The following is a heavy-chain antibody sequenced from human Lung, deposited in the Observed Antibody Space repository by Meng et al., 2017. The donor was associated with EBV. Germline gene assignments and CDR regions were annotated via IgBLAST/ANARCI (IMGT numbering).Heavy chain of an antibody. D-gene: IGHD1-1*01. V-gene: IGHV4-4*02. CDR2: VYHRGDT. CDR1: GDSISSDIW. CDR3: GRDQGRQLINH. J-gene: IGHJ4*02. Sequence: VQPRGSGPGLVKPSGTLSLTCTVSGDSISSDIWWSWVRQPPGKGLEWIGEVYHRGDTNYNPSLKSRVVISVDRSKNQFSLNLSSVTAADTAVYYCGRDQGRQLINHWGQGTLVTVSS.